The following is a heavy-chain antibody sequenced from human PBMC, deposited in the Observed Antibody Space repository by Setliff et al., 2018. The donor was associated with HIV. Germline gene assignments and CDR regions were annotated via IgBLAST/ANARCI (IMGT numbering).Heavy chain of an antibody. Sequence: SETLSLTCAVYGGSFSNYYWSWIRQPPGKGLEWIGEINHSGSTNYNPSLKSRVSISVDTSKKQFSLRLTSVTAADTAVYYCAARNSGNPTRHFDYWGQGTLVTVSS. CDR1: GGSFSNYY. CDR2: INHSGST. CDR3: AARNSGNPTRHFDY. D-gene: IGHD3-10*01. J-gene: IGHJ4*02. V-gene: IGHV4-34*01.